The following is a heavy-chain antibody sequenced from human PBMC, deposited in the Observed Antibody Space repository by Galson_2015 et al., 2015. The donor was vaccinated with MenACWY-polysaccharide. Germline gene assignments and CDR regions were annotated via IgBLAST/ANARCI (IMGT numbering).Heavy chain of an antibody. J-gene: IGHJ4*02. CDR2: MNPNSGNT. D-gene: IGHD6-19*01. Sequence: SVKVSCKASGSTFTSYDINWVRQATGQGLEWMGWMNPNSGNTGYTQKFQGRVTMTRNTSISAAYMELSSLRSEDTAVYYCASTKAGTHDYYSDNWGQGTLVTVSS. V-gene: IGHV1-8*01. CDR1: GSTFTSYD. CDR3: ASTKAGTHDYYSDN.